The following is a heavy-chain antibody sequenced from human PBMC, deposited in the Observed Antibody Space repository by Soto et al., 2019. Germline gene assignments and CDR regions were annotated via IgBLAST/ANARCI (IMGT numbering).Heavy chain of an antibody. J-gene: IGHJ3*02. CDR3: ARDTSLYCSGGSCYLYNDAFDI. V-gene: IGHV1-18*01. CDR2: ISAYNGNT. Sequence: GASVKVSCKASGYTFTSYGISWVRQAPGQGLEWMGWISAYNGNTSYAQKLQGRVTMTTDTSTSTAYMELRSLRSDDTAVYYCARDTSLYCSGGSCYLYNDAFDIWGQGTMVTVSS. D-gene: IGHD2-15*01. CDR1: GYTFTSYG.